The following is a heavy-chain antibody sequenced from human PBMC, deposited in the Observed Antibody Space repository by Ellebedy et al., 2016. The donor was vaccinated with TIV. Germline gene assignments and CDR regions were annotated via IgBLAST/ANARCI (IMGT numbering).Heavy chain of an antibody. CDR2: ISGSGGST. V-gene: IGHV3-23*01. CDR3: ARDRSGSSWYHGMDV. D-gene: IGHD6-13*01. J-gene: IGHJ6*02. Sequence: GGSLRLSXAASGFTFSSYAMSWVRQAPGKGLEWVSAISGSGGSTYYADSVKGRFTISRDNSKNTLYLQMNSLRAEDTAVYYCARDRSGSSWYHGMDVWGQGTMVTVSS. CDR1: GFTFSSYA.